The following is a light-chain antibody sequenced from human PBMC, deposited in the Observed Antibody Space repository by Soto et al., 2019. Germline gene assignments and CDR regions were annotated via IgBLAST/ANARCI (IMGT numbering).Light chain of an antibody. CDR1: QGISSY. V-gene: IGKV1-9*01. J-gene: IGKJ4*01. Sequence: DIQLTQSPSFLSASVGDRVIITCRASQGISSYLVWYQQKPGKAPKLLIYAASTLQSGVPSGFSGSGSGTEFTLTISSLQPEDFATYYCQQFNSFPLTFGGGTKVEIK. CDR3: QQFNSFPLT. CDR2: AAS.